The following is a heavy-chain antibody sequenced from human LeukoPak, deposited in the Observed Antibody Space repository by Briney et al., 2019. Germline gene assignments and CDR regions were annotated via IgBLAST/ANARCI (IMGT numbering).Heavy chain of an antibody. V-gene: IGHV4-4*02. D-gene: IGHD3-10*01. CDR1: GGSISRTNW. Sequence: SGTLSLTCAVSGGSISRTNWWSWVRQPPGKGLEWIGEIYHSGSTNYNPSLKSRVTISVDRSKNQFSLKLSSVTAADTAVYYCARSSFGRAANYYYYGMDVWGQGTTVTVSS. CDR3: ARSSFGRAANYYYYGMDV. CDR2: IYHSGST. J-gene: IGHJ6*02.